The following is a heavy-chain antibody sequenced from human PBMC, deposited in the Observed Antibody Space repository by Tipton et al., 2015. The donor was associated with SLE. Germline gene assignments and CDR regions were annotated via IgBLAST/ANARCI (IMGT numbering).Heavy chain of an antibody. V-gene: IGHV3-53*01. CDR2: IYSGGDT. CDR1: GFTVSSNY. CDR3: ARGDRSTWTFDY. D-gene: IGHD6-13*01. Sequence: SLRLSCAASGFTVSSNYMSWVRQAPGKGLEWVSVIYSGGDTYYADSVKGRFIISRDNSKNTLYLHMNSLRAEDTAVYYCARGDRSTWTFDYWGQGTLVTVSS. J-gene: IGHJ4*02.